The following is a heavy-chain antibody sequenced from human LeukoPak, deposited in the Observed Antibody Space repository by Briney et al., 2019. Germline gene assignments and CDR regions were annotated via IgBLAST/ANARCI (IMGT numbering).Heavy chain of an antibody. J-gene: IGHJ6*03. V-gene: IGHV1-69*01. CDR2: IIPIFGTA. Sequence: SVKVSCKASGGTFSSYAISWVRQAPGQGLEWMGGIIPIFGTANYAQKFQGRVTITADESTRTAYMELSSLRSEDTAVYYCARSSPDIVVVPAAQVPYYYYYMDVWGKGTTVTVSS. CDR1: GGTFSSYA. D-gene: IGHD2-2*01. CDR3: ARSSPDIVVVPAAQVPYYYYYMDV.